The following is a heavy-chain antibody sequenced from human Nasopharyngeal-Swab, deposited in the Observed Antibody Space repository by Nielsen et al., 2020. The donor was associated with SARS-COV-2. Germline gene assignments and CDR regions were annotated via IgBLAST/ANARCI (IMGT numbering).Heavy chain of an antibody. Sequence: ASVKVSCKVSGYTLTELSMHWVRQAPGKGLEWMGGFDPEDGETIYAQKFQGRVTMTEDTSTDTAYMELSSLRSEDTVVYYCATDFAIAVAGPPNYWGQGTLVTVSS. CDR3: ATDFAIAVAGPPNY. CDR1: GYTLTELS. CDR2: FDPEDGET. V-gene: IGHV1-24*01. J-gene: IGHJ4*02. D-gene: IGHD6-19*01.